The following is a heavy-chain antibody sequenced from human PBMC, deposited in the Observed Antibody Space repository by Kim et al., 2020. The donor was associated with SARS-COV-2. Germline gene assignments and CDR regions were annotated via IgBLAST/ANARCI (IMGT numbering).Heavy chain of an antibody. CDR3: AKIMPHWIVVVITTPFFDY. Sequence: SETLSLTCTVSGGSISSGGYYWSWIRQHPGKGLEWIGYIYYSGSTYYNPSLKSRVTISVDTSKNQFSLKLSSVTAADTAVYYCAKIMPHWIVVVITTPFFDYWGQGTLVTVSS. V-gene: IGHV4-31*03. D-gene: IGHD3-22*01. CDR2: IYYSGST. CDR1: GGSISSGGYY. J-gene: IGHJ4*02.